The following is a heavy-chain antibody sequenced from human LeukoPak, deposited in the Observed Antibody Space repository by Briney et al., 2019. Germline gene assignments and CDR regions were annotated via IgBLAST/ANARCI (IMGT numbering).Heavy chain of an antibody. CDR2: INHNGST. V-gene: IGHV4-34*01. D-gene: IGHD3-10*01. CDR3: NYGSRQQQTHDY. J-gene: IGHJ4*02. Sequence: TPSETLSLTCAVYGGSFSDHYWSWVRQPPGKGLEWIGEINHNGSTNCNPSLKSRVTISVDTSKNQFSLILSSVTAADTAVYYCNYGSRQQQTHDYWGQGTLVTVSS. CDR1: GGSFSDHY.